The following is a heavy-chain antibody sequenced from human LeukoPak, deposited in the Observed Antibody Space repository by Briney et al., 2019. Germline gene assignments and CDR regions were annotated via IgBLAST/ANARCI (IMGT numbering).Heavy chain of an antibody. D-gene: IGHD6-19*01. J-gene: IGHJ4*02. CDR2: IFSSGST. CDR3: ARDRLSSGWYSGFDY. Sequence: PSETLSLTCTVSGGSISSYYWNWIRQPPGKGLEWIGYIFSSGSTNYNPSLRSRVTISVDTSKNQFSLKLSSVTAADTAVYYCARDRLSSGWYSGFDYWGQGTLVTVSS. CDR1: GGSISSYY. V-gene: IGHV4-59*01.